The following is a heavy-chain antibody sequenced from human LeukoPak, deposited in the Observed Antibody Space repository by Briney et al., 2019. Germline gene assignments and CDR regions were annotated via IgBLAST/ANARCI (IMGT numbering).Heavy chain of an antibody. Sequence: GGSPRLSCVASGFTFKSYAMNWVRQAPGKGLEWVSGITNGGTAHYGDSVKGRFTISRDNSKSSLYLQMNTLSAEDTAVYYCAKGYFGSGSYYNPYFDYWGQGTLVTVSS. CDR1: GFTFKSYA. D-gene: IGHD3-10*01. J-gene: IGHJ4*02. CDR2: ITNGGTA. V-gene: IGHV3-23*01. CDR3: AKGYFGSGSYYNPYFDY.